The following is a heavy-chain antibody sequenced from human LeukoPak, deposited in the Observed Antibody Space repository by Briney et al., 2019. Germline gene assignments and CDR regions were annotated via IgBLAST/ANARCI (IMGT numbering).Heavy chain of an antibody. V-gene: IGHV1-18*01. CDR1: GGTFSSYG. J-gene: IGHJ5*02. Sequence: ASVKVSCKASGGTFSSYGISWVRQAPGQGLEWMGWISAYNGNTNYAQKLQGRVTMTTDTSTSTAYMELRSLRSDDTAVYYCASSTPAYRNWFDPWGQGTLVTVSS. D-gene: IGHD3-16*01. CDR2: ISAYNGNT. CDR3: ASSTPAYRNWFDP.